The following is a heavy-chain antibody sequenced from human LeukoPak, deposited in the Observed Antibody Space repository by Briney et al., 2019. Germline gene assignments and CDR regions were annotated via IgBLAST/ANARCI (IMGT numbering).Heavy chain of an antibody. CDR2: IDQSGAT. Sequence: SETLSLTCVVNGGSFSGYYWSWIRQPPGKGLEWIGEIDQSGATNYNPSLKSRVAISIDTSKKQFSLTLTSMTAADTAVYYCARVPHYYFGYGYFDTWGQGTRVTVSS. V-gene: IGHV4-34*01. D-gene: IGHD3/OR15-3a*01. J-gene: IGHJ4*02. CDR3: ARVPHYYFGYGYFDT. CDR1: GGSFSGYY.